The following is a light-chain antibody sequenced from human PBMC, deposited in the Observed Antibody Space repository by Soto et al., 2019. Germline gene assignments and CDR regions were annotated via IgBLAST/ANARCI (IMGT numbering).Light chain of an antibody. CDR2: AAS. CDR3: QKLNSYPRLYT. Sequence: DIQLTQSPSFLSASVGERVTITCRASQVISSYLAWYQQKPGKAHKLMIYAASSLPSGVPSRFSGSGSGTDCTLSITRKQPEDFATYYCQKLNSYPRLYTFGQGTKLAIK. J-gene: IGKJ2*01. V-gene: IGKV1-9*01. CDR1: QVISSY.